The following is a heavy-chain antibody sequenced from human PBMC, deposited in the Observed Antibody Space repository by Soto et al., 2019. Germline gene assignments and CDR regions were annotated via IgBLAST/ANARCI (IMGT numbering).Heavy chain of an antibody. Sequence: QVQLQESGPRLVKPSQTLSLSCAVSGGSIISASYSWNWIRQSPGRCLEWIGHISSSGSTYYNPSLKSRVSISVDTANNQLSLKLTSVTAADTAVYFCAREDAARIERWFDAWGQGILVTVSS. J-gene: IGHJ5*02. D-gene: IGHD6-6*01. CDR3: AREDAARIERWFDA. CDR2: ISSSGST. V-gene: IGHV4-31*11. CDR1: GGSIISASYS.